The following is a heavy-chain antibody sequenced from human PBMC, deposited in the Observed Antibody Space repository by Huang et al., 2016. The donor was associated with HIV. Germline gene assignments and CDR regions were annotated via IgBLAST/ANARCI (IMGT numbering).Heavy chain of an antibody. J-gene: IGHJ4*02. CDR2: FFYGGMT. CDR3: KRGSGGGSFHGFND. D-gene: IGHD1-26*01. V-gene: IGHV4-39*03. CDR1: GVSLITYDHY. Sequence: QLRLQESGPGLVQPSETLSLTCNVSGVSLITYDHYWGWIRQSPGKGLEWIGSFFYGGMTSYNPSFSSRVTISIDTSKNQVSLKLTSVTAADTATYCAKRGSGGGSFHGFNDWGQGIMVAVSP.